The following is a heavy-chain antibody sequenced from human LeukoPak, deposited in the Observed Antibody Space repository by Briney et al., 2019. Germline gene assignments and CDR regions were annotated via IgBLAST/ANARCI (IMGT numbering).Heavy chain of an antibody. CDR3: AKAGEYCSSTSCYAFDI. J-gene: IGHJ3*02. D-gene: IGHD2-2*01. CDR1: GFTFSSYA. V-gene: IGHV3-23*01. Sequence: GGSLRLSCAASGFTFSSYAMSWVRQAPGKGLEWVSSMSESGGSTYYADSVKGRFTISRDDSKNTLYLQMNSLRAEDTAVYYCAKAGEYCSSTSCYAFDIWGQGTMVTVSS. CDR2: MSESGGST.